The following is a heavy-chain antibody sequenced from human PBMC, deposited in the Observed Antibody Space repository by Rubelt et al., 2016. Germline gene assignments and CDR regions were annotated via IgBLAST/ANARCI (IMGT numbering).Heavy chain of an antibody. CDR3: VDIHNLPVY. D-gene: IGHD2-2*01. CDR2: VDGKGDNT. CDR1: GFTFSSYA. Sequence: EVQLLESGGGLVQPGGSLRLSCAASGFTFSSYAMSWVRQAPGKGLEWVSTVDGKGDNTFYADSVRGRFTISRDNSMNMLYLHMNSLRAEYKAVYYCVDIHNLPVYWGQGTLVTVAS. V-gene: IGHV3-23*01. J-gene: IGHJ4*02.